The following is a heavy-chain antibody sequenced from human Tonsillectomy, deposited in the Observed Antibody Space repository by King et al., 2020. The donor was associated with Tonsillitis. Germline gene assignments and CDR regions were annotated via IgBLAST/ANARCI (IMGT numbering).Heavy chain of an antibody. Sequence: VQLVQSGAEVKKPGESLRISCKGAGYSFSSFWIAWVRQMSGKGLEWMGIIYPGDSETTYSPSFQGQVTISADKSITTAYLWWSSLKASDTAMYYCATGYSTTYYDYWGQGTLVTVSS. D-gene: IGHD6-13*01. CDR1: GYSFSSFW. CDR3: ATGYSTTYYDY. V-gene: IGHV5-51*03. J-gene: IGHJ4*02. CDR2: IYPGDSET.